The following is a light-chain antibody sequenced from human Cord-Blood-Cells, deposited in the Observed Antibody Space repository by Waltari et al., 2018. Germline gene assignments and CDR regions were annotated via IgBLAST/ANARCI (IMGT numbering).Light chain of an antibody. Sequence: QSVLTQPPSASGTPGQRVPISCSGSSSNIGGNYVYWYQQLPGTAPKLLIYRNNQRPSGVPDRFSGSKSGTSASLAISGLRSEDEADYYCAAWDDSFNWVFGGGTKLTVL. V-gene: IGLV1-47*01. CDR2: RNN. CDR1: SSNIGGNY. CDR3: AAWDDSFNWV. J-gene: IGLJ3*02.